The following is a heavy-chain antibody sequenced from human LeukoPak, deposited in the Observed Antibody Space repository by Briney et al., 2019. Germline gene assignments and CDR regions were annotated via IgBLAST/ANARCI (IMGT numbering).Heavy chain of an antibody. CDR1: GGSFSGYY. D-gene: IGHD6-6*01. V-gene: IGHV4-34*01. CDR3: ARGRKAARPNFDL. J-gene: IGHJ2*01. CDR2: INHSGST. Sequence: SETLSLTCAVYGGSFSGYYWSWIRQPPGKGLEWTGEINHSGSTNYNPSLKSRVTISVDTSKYQFSLKLSSVTAADTAVYYCARGRKAARPNFDLWGRGTLVTVSS.